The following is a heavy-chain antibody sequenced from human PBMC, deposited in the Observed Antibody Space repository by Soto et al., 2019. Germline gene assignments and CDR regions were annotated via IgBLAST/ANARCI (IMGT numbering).Heavy chain of an antibody. V-gene: IGHV4-34*01. CDR2: INHSGST. J-gene: IGHJ6*02. CDR1: GGSFSGYY. Sequence: PSETLSLTCAVYGGSFSGYYWSWIRQPPGKGLEWIGEINHSGSTNYNPSLKSRVTISVDTSKNQFSLKLSSVTAADTAVYYCARGYCSGGSCYFFHYYYYGMDVWGQGTTVTVSS. CDR3: ARGYCSGGSCYFFHYYYYGMDV. D-gene: IGHD2-15*01.